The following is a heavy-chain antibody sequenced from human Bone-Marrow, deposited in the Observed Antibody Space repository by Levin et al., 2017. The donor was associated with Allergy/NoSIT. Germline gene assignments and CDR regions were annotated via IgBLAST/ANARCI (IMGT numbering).Heavy chain of an antibody. CDR1: GFTFSAYP. J-gene: IGHJ3*02. CDR2: ISADATST. V-gene: IGHV3-48*01. CDR3: ARDNQVGGACDI. D-gene: IGHD1-26*01. Sequence: QAGGSLRLSCAASGFTFSAYPMDWVRQAPGKGLEWVSYISADATSTYYADSVKGRFTISRDNDKSSLYLQMNSLRAEDTAVYYCARDNQVGGACDIWGQGTMVTVSS.